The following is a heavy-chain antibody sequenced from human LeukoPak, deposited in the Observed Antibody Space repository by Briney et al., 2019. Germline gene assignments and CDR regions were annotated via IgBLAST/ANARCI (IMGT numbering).Heavy chain of an antibody. D-gene: IGHD5/OR15-5a*01. CDR1: GFTFNDYD. CDR3: VRDHHRRLYDSQARDTFDI. CDR2: ISRSGAYT. Sequence: GGSLRLSCAGSGFTFNDYDMNWVRQAPGKGPEWVSYISRSGAYTYYTDSVKGRFTVSRDNAKNSLYLQMNSLRAEDTAVYYCVRDHHRRLYDSQARDTFDIWGRGTMVTVSS. V-gene: IGHV3-48*03. J-gene: IGHJ3*02.